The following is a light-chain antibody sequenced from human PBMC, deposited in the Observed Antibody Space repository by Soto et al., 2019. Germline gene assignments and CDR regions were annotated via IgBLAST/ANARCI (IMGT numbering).Light chain of an antibody. Sequence: QSVLTQPPSVSGAPGQRVTISCTGTSSNIGAGYEVHWYHQLPGTAPKFLVSGNDNRPSGVPVRLSASKSGTSGSLAITDLQAEDEGHYYCQSYDRGLTAYVFGTGTKLTVL. V-gene: IGLV1-40*01. CDR2: GND. J-gene: IGLJ1*01. CDR1: SSNIGAGYE. CDR3: QSYDRGLTAYV.